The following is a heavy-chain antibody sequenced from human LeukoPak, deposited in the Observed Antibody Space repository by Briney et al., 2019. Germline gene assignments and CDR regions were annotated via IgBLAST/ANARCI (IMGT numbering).Heavy chain of an antibody. CDR1: GGTFSSYA. CDR2: IIPIFGTA. Sequence: SVKVSCKASGGTFSSYAISGVRQAPGQGLEWMGGIIPIFGTANYAQKFQGRVTITADESTSTAYMELSSLRSEDTAVYYCARGLHYYGSGRDAFDIWGQGTVVTVSS. D-gene: IGHD3-10*01. J-gene: IGHJ3*02. CDR3: ARGLHYYGSGRDAFDI. V-gene: IGHV1-69*13.